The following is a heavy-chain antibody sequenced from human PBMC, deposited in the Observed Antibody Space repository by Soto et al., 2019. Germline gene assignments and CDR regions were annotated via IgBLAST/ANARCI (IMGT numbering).Heavy chain of an antibody. CDR3: AHTPSYSTNCYIRDDWFDP. V-gene: IGHV2-5*02. CDR1: GFSLTTSGVG. CDR2: IYGDDDK. D-gene: IGHD6-13*01. Sequence: QITLNESGPALVKPTQTLTLTCTFSGFSLTTSGVGVHWLRQPPGKALEWLAVIYGDDDKRYNPSLETRLTITKDTSNNQVVLTMTNMDPLDTATYYCAHTPSYSTNCYIRDDWFDPWGQGTLVTVSS. J-gene: IGHJ5*02.